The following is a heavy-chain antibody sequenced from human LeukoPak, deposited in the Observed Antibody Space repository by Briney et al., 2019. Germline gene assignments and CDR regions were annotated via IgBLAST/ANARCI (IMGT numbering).Heavy chain of an antibody. J-gene: IGHJ4*02. D-gene: IGHD3-16*02. CDR2: INPNSGGT. Sequence: ASVTVSCKASGYTFTGYYMHWVRQAPGQGLEWMGWINPNSGGTNYAQKFQGRVTMTRDTSISTAYMELSRLRSDDTAVYYCARVPGMGFTFGGVIAFDYWGQGTLVTVSS. CDR3: ARVPGMGFTFGGVIAFDY. V-gene: IGHV1-2*02. CDR1: GYTFTGYY.